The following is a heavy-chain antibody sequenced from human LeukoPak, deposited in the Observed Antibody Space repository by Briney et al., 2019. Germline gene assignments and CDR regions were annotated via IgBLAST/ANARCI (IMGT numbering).Heavy chain of an antibody. CDR1: GFSFSNAW. CDR2: IRSKTDGGTT. Sequence: GGSLRLSCADSGFSFSNAWMSWVRQAPGKGLDWVGRIRSKTDGGTTDYAAAVKGRFIISRDDSRNMVYLQMNSLKTEDTAVYYCTTWTDLYDYWGQGTLVTVSS. V-gene: IGHV3-15*01. D-gene: IGHD3/OR15-3a*01. CDR3: TTWTDLYDY. J-gene: IGHJ4*02.